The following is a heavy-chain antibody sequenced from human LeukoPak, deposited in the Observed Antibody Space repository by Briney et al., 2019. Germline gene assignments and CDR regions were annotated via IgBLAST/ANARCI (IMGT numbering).Heavy chain of an antibody. Sequence: SETLSLTCTVSGGSISSYYWSWIRQPPGKGLEWIGYIYTSGTTNYNPSLKSRVTMSLGTSMNQFSLKLTSVTAADTAVFYCARFNWDYAFDIWGRGTVVTVSS. D-gene: IGHD1-7*01. V-gene: IGHV4-4*09. CDR1: GGSISSYY. CDR2: IYTSGTT. J-gene: IGHJ3*02. CDR3: ARFNWDYAFDI.